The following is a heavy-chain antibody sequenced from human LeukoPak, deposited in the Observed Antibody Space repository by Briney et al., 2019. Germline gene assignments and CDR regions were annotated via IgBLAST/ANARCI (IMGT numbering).Heavy chain of an antibody. J-gene: IGHJ4*02. V-gene: IGHV3-15*01. D-gene: IGHD3-22*01. Sequence: GGSLRLSCAASGFTVSSNYMSWVRQAPGKGLEWVGRIKSKTDGGTTDYAAPVKGRFTISRDDSKNTLYLQMNSLKTEDTAVYYCTTDLRITMIVVVTDYWGQGTLVTVSS. CDR1: GFTVSSNY. CDR3: TTDLRITMIVVVTDY. CDR2: IKSKTDGGTT.